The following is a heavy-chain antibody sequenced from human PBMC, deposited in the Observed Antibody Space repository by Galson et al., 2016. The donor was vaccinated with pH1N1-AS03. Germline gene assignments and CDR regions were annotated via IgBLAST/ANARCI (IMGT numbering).Heavy chain of an antibody. CDR2: ISAHNGYT. CDR1: GYTFTSYG. CDR3: ARAAGELLSSSDY. J-gene: IGHJ4*02. V-gene: IGHV1-18*04. Sequence: QSGAEVKKPGASVKVSCKASGYTFTSYGITWVRQAPGQGLEWMGWISAHNGYTKYAQKLQGRVTMTTDTSTSTAYMELRSLRSDDTAVGDCARAAGELLSSSDYWGQGTLVTVSS. D-gene: IGHD1-26*01.